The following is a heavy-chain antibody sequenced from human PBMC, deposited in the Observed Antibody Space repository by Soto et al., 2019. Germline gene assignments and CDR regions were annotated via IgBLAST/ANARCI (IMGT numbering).Heavy chain of an antibody. CDR3: AKGRYYYDSSGYYYFDY. CDR2: ISGSGGST. D-gene: IGHD3-22*01. J-gene: IGHJ4*02. CDR1: GFTFSSYA. V-gene: IGHV3-23*01. Sequence: GGSLRLSCAASGFTFSSYAMSWVRQAPGKGLEWVSAISGSGGSTYYADSVKGRFTISRDNSKNTLYLQMNSLRAEDTAVYYCAKGRYYYDSSGYYYFDYWGQGTLVNVSS.